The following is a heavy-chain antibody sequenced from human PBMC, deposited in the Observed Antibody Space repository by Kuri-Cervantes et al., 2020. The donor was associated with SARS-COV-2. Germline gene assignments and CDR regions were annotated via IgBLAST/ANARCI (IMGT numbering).Heavy chain of an antibody. V-gene: IGHV4-39*01. J-gene: IGHJ4*02. CDR3: ARQAGRITIFGVVTRTGRDSFDY. Sequence: SETLSRTCTVSGGFISSSSYYWGWIRQPPGKGLEWIGSIYYSWSTYYNPSLKSRVTISVDTSKNQFSLKLSSVTAADTAVYYCARQAGRITIFGVVTRTGRDSFDYWGQGTLVTVSS. D-gene: IGHD3-3*01. CDR2: IYYSWST. CDR1: GGFISSSSYY.